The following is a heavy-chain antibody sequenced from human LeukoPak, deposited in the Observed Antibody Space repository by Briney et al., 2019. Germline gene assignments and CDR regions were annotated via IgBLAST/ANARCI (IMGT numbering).Heavy chain of an antibody. J-gene: IGHJ3*02. V-gene: IGHV3-33*01. D-gene: IGHD6-13*01. CDR1: GLTFSAYG. CDR2: IWSDGTNK. Sequence: GTSLRLSCAASGLTFSAYGMHWIRQAPGKGLEWVAVIWSDGTNKYYAESVRGRFTISRDNSKNTLYLQMNTLIIEDTAVYYCASAAGAFDNWGQGTMITVSS. CDR3: ASAAGAFDN.